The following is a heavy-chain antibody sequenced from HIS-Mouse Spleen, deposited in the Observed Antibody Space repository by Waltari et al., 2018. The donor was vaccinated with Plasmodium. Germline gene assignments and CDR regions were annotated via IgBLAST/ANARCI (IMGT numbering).Heavy chain of an antibody. V-gene: IGHV4-34*01. D-gene: IGHD3-10*01. J-gene: IGHJ2*01. CDR1: GGSFSGYY. CDR2: INHSGST. Sequence: QVQLQQWGAVLLKPSETLSLTCAVYGGSFSGYYWSWIRQPPGKGLEWLGEINHSGSTNYNPSLNSRVTISVDTSKNQFSLKLSSVTAADTAVYYCARGLRGHYWYFDLWGRGTLVTVSS. CDR3: ARGLRGHYWYFDL.